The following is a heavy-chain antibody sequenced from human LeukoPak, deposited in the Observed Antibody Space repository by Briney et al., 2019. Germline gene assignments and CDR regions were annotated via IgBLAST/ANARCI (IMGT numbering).Heavy chain of an antibody. CDR1: GFTFSSYA. CDR2: ISYDGSNK. CDR3: ARDHPADDYGDNFDY. V-gene: IGHV3-30*04. J-gene: IGHJ4*02. D-gene: IGHD4-17*01. Sequence: GGSLRLSCAASGFTFSSYAMHWVRQAPGKGLEWVAVISYDGSNKYYADSVKGRFTISRDNSKNTLYLQMNSLRAEDTAVYYCARDHPADDYGDNFDYWGQGTLVTVSS.